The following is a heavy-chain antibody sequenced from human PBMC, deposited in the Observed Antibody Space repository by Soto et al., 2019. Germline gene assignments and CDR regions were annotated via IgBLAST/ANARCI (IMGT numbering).Heavy chain of an antibody. Sequence: QGTLKESGPTLVKPTQTLTLTCSFSGFSLSTSGVGVGWIRQSPGKALEWLALIYWSGDEHYRPSLKSRLSIIKDPSKNHVVPIMSHNVPVDNATVYCAGGLAILSVFAFDNWGQGTMVTVSS. CDR3: AGGLAILSVFAFDN. J-gene: IGHJ3*02. CDR2: IYWSGDE. V-gene: IGHV2-5*01. CDR1: GFSLSTSGVG. D-gene: IGHD3-3*02.